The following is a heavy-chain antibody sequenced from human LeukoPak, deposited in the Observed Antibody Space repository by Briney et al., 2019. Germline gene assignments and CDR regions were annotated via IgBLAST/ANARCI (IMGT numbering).Heavy chain of an antibody. V-gene: IGHV4-38-2*02. CDR3: AREGITIFGVVPWAFDI. Sequence: SETLSLTCTVSGYSISSGYYWGWIRQPPGKGLEWIGSIYHSGSTYYNPSLKSRVTISVDTSKNQFSLKLSSVTAADTAVYYCAREGITIFGVVPWAFDIWGQGTMVTVSS. D-gene: IGHD3-3*01. J-gene: IGHJ3*02. CDR1: GYSISSGYY. CDR2: IYHSGST.